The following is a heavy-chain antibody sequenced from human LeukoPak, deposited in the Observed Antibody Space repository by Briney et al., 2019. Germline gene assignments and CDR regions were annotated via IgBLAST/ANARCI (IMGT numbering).Heavy chain of an antibody. D-gene: IGHD2-2*01. CDR3: ARAAGVPAAISGYYYYYYMDV. Sequence: GASVKVSCKASGYTFTSYGISWVRQAPGQGLEWMGWISAYNGNTNYAQKLQGRVTMTTDTSTSTAYMELRSLRSDDTAVYYCARAAGVPAAISGYYYYYYMDVWGKGTTLTVSS. V-gene: IGHV1-18*01. CDR1: GYTFTSYG. CDR2: ISAYNGNT. J-gene: IGHJ6*03.